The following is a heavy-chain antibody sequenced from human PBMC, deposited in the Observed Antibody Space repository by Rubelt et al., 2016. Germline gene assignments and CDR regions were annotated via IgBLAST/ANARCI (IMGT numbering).Heavy chain of an antibody. D-gene: IGHD3-9*01. Sequence: QAPGKGLEWVSVIYSGGSTYYADSVKGRFTISRDNSKNTLYLQMNSLRAEDTAVYYCAESYYDILTGDGGFDYWGQGTLVTVSS. CDR3: AESYYDILTGDGGFDY. V-gene: IGHV3-53*01. CDR2: IYSGGST. J-gene: IGHJ4*02.